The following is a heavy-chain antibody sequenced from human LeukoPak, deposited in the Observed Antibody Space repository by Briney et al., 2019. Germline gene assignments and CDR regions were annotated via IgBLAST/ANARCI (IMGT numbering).Heavy chain of an antibody. V-gene: IGHV3-33*01. CDR3: ARDIAVAGFDY. D-gene: IGHD6-19*01. J-gene: IGHJ4*02. CDR2: IWYDGSNK. CDR1: GFTFSSYG. Sequence: GRSLRLSCAASGFTFSSYGMHWVRQAPGKGLEWVAVIWYDGSNKYYADSVKGRFTISRDNSKNTLYLQMNSLRAGDTAVYYCARDIAVAGFDYWGQGTLVTVSS.